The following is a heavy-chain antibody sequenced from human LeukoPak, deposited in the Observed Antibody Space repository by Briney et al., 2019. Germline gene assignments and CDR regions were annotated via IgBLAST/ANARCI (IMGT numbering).Heavy chain of an antibody. J-gene: IGHJ6*03. D-gene: IGHD7-27*01. CDR3: AHSLGRRKDYYYMDV. CDR2: VYWDGDS. Sequence: ESGPTLVKPTQTLTLTCAFSGFSFTTSGVGVAWIRQPPGKALEWLALVYWDGDSRYSLSLKNRLTITKDTAKNQVVLTMTNMDPVDTATYFCAHSLGRRKDYYYMDVWGKGTTVTVSS. CDR1: GFSFTTSGVG. V-gene: IGHV2-5*02.